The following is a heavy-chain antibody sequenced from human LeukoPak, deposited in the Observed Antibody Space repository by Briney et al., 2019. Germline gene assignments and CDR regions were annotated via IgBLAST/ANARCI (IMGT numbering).Heavy chain of an antibody. CDR3: ARDPVEWELLLDC. J-gene: IGHJ4*02. D-gene: IGHD1-26*01. Sequence: GGSLRLSCAASGFTFCNYWMSWVRQAPGKQPEWVANMNIDGSEKYYADSVKGRFTISRGNARNSVYLQMNSLRVEDTAVYYCARDPVEWELLLDCWGQGTLVTVSS. CDR2: MNIDGSEK. CDR1: GFTFCNYW. V-gene: IGHV3-7*01.